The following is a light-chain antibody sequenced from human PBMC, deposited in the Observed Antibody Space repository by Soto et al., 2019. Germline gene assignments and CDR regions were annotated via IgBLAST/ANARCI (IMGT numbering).Light chain of an antibody. CDR2: WAS. V-gene: IGKV4-1*01. Sequence: DIVMTQSPDSLAVSLGERATINCKSSQSVLYSSNNKNYLAWYHQKPGQPPKLLIYWASTRESGVPDRFSGSGSGTDFPLPLSSLQAEDVAVYYCQHFYSTPITFGGGTKVEIK. CDR3: QHFYSTPIT. J-gene: IGKJ4*01. CDR1: QSVLYSSNNKNY.